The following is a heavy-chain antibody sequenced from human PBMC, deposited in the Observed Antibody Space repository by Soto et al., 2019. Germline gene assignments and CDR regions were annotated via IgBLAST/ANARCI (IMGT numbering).Heavy chain of an antibody. CDR1: GGSITSGGYS. CDR2: TYQSGSA. J-gene: IGHJ6*02. Sequence: QLQLQESGSGLVKPSQTLSLTCTVSGGSITSGGYSWTWIRQSPGKGLEWIGYTYQSGSAYYNPSLKSRVTISVDRSKNQFSLNLTSVTAADTAVYYCARDYYGMDVWGQGTTVRLL. CDR3: ARDYYGMDV. V-gene: IGHV4-30-2*06.